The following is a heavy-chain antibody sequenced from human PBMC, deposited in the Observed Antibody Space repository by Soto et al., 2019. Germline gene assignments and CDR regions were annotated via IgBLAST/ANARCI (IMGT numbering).Heavy chain of an antibody. V-gene: IGHV4-59*01. D-gene: IGHD5-18*01. CDR3: AREGYSYGYYYGMDV. J-gene: IGHJ6*02. CDR2: IYYSGST. Sequence: SETLSLTCTVSGGSISSYYWSWIRQPPGKGLEWIGYIYYSGSTNYNPFLKSRVTISVDTSKNQFSLKLSSVTAADTAVYYCAREGYSYGYYYGMDVWGQGTTVTVSS. CDR1: GGSISSYY.